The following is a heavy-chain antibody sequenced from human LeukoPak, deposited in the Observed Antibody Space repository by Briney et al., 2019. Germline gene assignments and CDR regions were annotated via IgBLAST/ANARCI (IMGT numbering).Heavy chain of an antibody. J-gene: IGHJ4*02. CDR2: VYYRGNT. CDR1: GGSISSSSYY. V-gene: IGHV4-39*07. Sequence: SETLSLTCAVSGGSISSSSYYWGWIRQPPGKGLEWIGSVYYRGNTYYNPSLKSRVTTSVDTSKNQFSLKVSSMTATDTAVYYCARGDWKYGDFDRWGQGTLVTVSS. CDR3: ARGDWKYGDFDR. D-gene: IGHD1-7*01.